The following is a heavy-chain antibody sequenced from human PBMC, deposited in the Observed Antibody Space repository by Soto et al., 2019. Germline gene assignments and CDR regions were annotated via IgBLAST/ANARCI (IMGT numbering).Heavy chain of an antibody. D-gene: IGHD1-26*01. Sequence: QVQLVESGGGVVQPGRSLRLSCAASGFTFSSYAMHWVRQAPGKGLEWVAVLSYDGSNKYYADSVKGRFTISRDNSKNTLYLQMNSLRAEDTAVYYCAKDNSGSYYDGWGQGTLVTVSS. CDR1: GFTFSSYA. J-gene: IGHJ4*02. CDR2: LSYDGSNK. V-gene: IGHV3-30-3*02. CDR3: AKDNSGSYYDG.